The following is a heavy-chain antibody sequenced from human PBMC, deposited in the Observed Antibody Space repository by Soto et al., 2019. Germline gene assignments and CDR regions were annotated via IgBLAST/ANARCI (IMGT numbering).Heavy chain of an antibody. CDR1: GYTFTSYD. V-gene: IGHV1-8*01. CDR2: MNPNSGNT. Sequence: ASVKVSCKAPGYTFTSYDINWVRQATGQGLEWMGWMNPNSGNTGYAQKFQGRVTMTRNTSISTAYMELSSLRSEDTAVYYCARKVGIYGDYAPPYYYYYMDVWGKGTTVTVSS. J-gene: IGHJ6*03. CDR3: ARKVGIYGDYAPPYYYYYMDV. D-gene: IGHD4-17*01.